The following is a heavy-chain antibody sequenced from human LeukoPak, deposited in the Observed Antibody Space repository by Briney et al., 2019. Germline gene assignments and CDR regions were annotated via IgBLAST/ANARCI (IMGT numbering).Heavy chain of an antibody. CDR1: GGPISSYY. CDR2: IYTSGST. J-gene: IGHJ4*02. D-gene: IGHD6-13*01. Sequence: SETLSLTCTVSGGPISSYYWSWIRQPAGKGLEWIGRIYTSGSTNYNPSLKSRVTMSVDTSKNQFSLKLSSVTAADTAVYYCARESSSSWAVDYWGQGTLVTVSS. V-gene: IGHV4-4*07. CDR3: ARESSSSWAVDY.